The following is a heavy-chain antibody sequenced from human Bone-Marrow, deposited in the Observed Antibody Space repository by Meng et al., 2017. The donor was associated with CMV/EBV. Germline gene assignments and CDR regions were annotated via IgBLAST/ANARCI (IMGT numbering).Heavy chain of an antibody. D-gene: IGHD6-6*01. Sequence: SETLSLTCTVSGGSISSSSYYWGWIRQPPGKGLEWIGSIYYSGSTYYNPSLKSRVTISVDTSKNQFSLKLSSVTAADTAVYYCARGQYSSSPEGLGYWGQGTLVTVSS. J-gene: IGHJ4*02. CDR3: ARGQYSSSPEGLGY. CDR1: GGSISSSSYY. V-gene: IGHV4-39*07. CDR2: IYYSGST.